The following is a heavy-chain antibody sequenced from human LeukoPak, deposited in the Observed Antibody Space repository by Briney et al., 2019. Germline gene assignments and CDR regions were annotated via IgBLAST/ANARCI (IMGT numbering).Heavy chain of an antibody. CDR1: SGSITSGNW. CDR3: ASRYNWNEIDY. CDR2: IYHSGST. Sequence: SGTLSLTCAVSSGSITSGNWWSWVRQPPGKGLEWIGEIYHSGSTNYNPSLKSRVTISVDKSKNQFSLKLRSVTAADTAVYYCASRYNWNEIDYWGQGTLVTVSS. J-gene: IGHJ4*02. D-gene: IGHD1-1*01. V-gene: IGHV4-4*02.